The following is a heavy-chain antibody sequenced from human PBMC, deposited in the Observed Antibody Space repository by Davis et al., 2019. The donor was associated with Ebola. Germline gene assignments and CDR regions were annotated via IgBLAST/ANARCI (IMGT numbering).Heavy chain of an antibody. CDR1: GGTFSSYA. V-gene: IGHV1-69*06. D-gene: IGHD3-9*01. J-gene: IGHJ4*02. CDR3: ASGELQYFDWLSTIDY. CDR2: IIPIFGTA. Sequence: SVKVSCKASGGTFSSYAISWVRQAPGQGLEWMGGIIPIFGTANYAQKFQGRVTITADKSTSTAYMELSSLRSEDTAVYYCASGELQYFDWLSTIDYWGQGTLVTVSS.